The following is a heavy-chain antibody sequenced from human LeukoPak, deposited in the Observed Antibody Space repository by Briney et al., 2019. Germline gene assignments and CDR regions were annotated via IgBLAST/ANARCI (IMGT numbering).Heavy chain of an antibody. V-gene: IGHV1-69*13. CDR2: IIPIFGTA. D-gene: IGHD2-8*01. CDR3: ARGAHCTNGVCPYNWFDP. CDR1: GGTFNSYA. J-gene: IGHJ5*02. Sequence: VASVKVSCKASGGTFNSYAISWVRQAPGQGLEWMGGIIPIFGTANYAQRFQGRVTITADESTSTAYMELSSLRSEDTAVYYCARGAHCTNGVCPYNWFDPWGQGTLVTVSS.